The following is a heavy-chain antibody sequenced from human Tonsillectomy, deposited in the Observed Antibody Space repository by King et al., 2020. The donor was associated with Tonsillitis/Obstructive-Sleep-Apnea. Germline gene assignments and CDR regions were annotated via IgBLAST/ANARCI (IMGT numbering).Heavy chain of an antibody. J-gene: IGHJ4*02. CDR3: ARDGGTYCSGGSCYISGFDY. CDR1: GGSVSSGSYY. D-gene: IGHD2-15*01. V-gene: IGHV4-61*01. Sequence: QLQESGPGLVKPSETLSLTCTVSGGSVSSGSYYWSWIRQPPGKGLEWIGYIYYSGSTNYNPSLKSRFTISVDTSKNQFSLKLSSVTAADTAVYYCARDGGTYCSGGSCYISGFDYWGQGTLVTVSS. CDR2: IYYSGST.